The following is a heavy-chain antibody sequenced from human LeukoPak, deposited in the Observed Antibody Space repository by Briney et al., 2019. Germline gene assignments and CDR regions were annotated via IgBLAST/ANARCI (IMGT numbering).Heavy chain of an antibody. J-gene: IGHJ4*02. D-gene: IGHD3-3*01. Sequence: GGSLRLSCAASGFTFSSHAMSWVRQAPGKGLEWVAAISGSGGSTYYADSVKGRCTISRDNSKNTLYLQMNSLRAEDTAVYYWAKQGTTYDFWSGRFDYWGQGTLATVSS. CDR2: ISGSGGST. CDR3: AKQGTTYDFWSGRFDY. CDR1: GFTFSSHA. V-gene: IGHV3-23*01.